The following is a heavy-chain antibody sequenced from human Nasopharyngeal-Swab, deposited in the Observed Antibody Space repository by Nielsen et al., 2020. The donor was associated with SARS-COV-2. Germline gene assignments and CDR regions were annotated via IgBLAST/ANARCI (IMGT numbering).Heavy chain of an antibody. V-gene: IGHV3-11*04. J-gene: IGHJ4*02. CDR3: ARDNPHSDDY. D-gene: IGHD6-13*01. Sequence: WIRQPPGKGLEWVSYISSSGSTIYYADSVKGRFTISRDNAKNSLYLQMNSLRAEDTAVYYCARDNPHSDDYWGQGTLVTVSS. CDR2: ISSSGSTI.